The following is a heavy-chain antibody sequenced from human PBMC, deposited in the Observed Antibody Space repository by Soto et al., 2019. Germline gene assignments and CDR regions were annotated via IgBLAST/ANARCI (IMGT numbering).Heavy chain of an antibody. CDR1: GGSISSYY. CDR2: IYYSGST. J-gene: IGHJ5*02. Sequence: SETLSLTCTVSGGSISSYYWSWIRQPPGKGLEWIGYIYYSGSTNYNPSLKSRVTISVDTSKNQFSLKLSSVTAADTAVYYCARDGVSSNIATFIVAGGFDPWGQGTLVTVSS. CDR3: ARDGVSSNIATFIVAGGFDP. D-gene: IGHD2-15*01. V-gene: IGHV4-59*01.